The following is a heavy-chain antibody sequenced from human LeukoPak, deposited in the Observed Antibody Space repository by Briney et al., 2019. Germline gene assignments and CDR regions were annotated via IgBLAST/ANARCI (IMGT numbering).Heavy chain of an antibody. Sequence: WASLTVSCRASGYTFTAYYMHWVRQAPGQGLEWMGWINPNSGDTKYAQKFQGRVTMTRDTSISTAYLELRSLIYDDTAVYYCARAEAIDYWGQGTLVTVSS. V-gene: IGHV1-2*02. CDR1: GYTFTAYY. CDR3: ARAEAIDY. CDR2: INPNSGDT. J-gene: IGHJ4*02.